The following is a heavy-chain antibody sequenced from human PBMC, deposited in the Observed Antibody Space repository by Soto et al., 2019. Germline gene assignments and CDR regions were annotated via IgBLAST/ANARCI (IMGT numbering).Heavy chain of an antibody. D-gene: IGHD3-22*01. CDR3: ARELNPDYYYDRSGYYTFDY. V-gene: IGHV1-69*06. J-gene: IGHJ4*02. CDR2: IIPIFGTA. CDR1: GGTFSSYA. Sequence: QVQLVQSGAEVKKPGSSVKVSCKASGGTFSSYAISWVRQAPGQGLECMGGIIPIFGTANYAQKFQGRVTITADKSTSTAYRELNSQRSEDTAVYYCARELNPDYYYDRSGYYTFDYWGQGTLVTVSS.